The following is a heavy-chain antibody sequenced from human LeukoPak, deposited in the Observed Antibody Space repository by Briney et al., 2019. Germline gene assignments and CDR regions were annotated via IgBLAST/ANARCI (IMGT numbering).Heavy chain of an antibody. CDR3: ARDSGGIQVPTQAPGY. CDR2: IIPIFGTA. D-gene: IGHD5-18*01. J-gene: IGHJ4*02. CDR1: GGTFSSYA. V-gene: IGHV1-69*05. Sequence: SVKVSCKASGGTFSSYAISWVRQAPGQGLEWMGGIIPIFGTANYAQKFQGRVTITTDESTSTAYMELSSLRSEDTAVYYCARDSGGIQVPTQAPGYWGQGTLVTVSS.